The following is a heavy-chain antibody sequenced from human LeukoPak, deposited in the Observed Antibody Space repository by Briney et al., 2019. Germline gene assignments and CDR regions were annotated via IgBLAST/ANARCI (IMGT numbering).Heavy chain of an antibody. CDR2: ISTSGSPI. CDR3: ARDRAECTGGSCFYYYCMDV. D-gene: IGHD2-15*01. CDR1: EFTFSRYT. J-gene: IGHJ6*02. Sequence: GRSLRLSCVASEFTFSRYTMTWVRQAPGKGLEWVASISTSGSPIYYADSVKGRFTISRDNAKHSLDLQMNSLRAEDTAVYYCARDRAECTGGSCFYYYCMDVWGQGTTVIVSS. V-gene: IGHV3-48*01.